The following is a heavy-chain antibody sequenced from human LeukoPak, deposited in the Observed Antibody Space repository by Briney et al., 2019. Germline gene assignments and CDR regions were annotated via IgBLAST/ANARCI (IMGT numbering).Heavy chain of an antibody. CDR1: GFTFSSYS. D-gene: IGHD5-18*01. CDR3: ARAYDTNTYGYVY. Sequence: PGGSLRLSCAASGFTFSSYSMNWVRQAPGKGLEWVSSISSSSSYIYYADSVKGRFTISRDNAKNSLYLQMNSLRAEDTAVYYCARAYDTNTYGYVYWGQGTLVTVSS. V-gene: IGHV3-21*01. J-gene: IGHJ4*02. CDR2: ISSSSSYI.